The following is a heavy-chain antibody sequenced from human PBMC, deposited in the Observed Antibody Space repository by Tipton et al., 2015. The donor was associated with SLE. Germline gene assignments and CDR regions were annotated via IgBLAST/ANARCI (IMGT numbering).Heavy chain of an antibody. J-gene: IGHJ5*02. V-gene: IGHV3-21*03. CDR2: ISRSSSFI. CDR1: GGSVSSSRYY. Sequence: LSLTCTVSGGSVSSSRYYWGWVRQAPGKGLEWVSSISRSSSFIYYAASVKGRFTISRDNARNSLYLQMNSLRVEDTAVYFCAGDDYASGITWGQGTLVTVSS. D-gene: IGHD3-10*01. CDR3: AGDDYASGIT.